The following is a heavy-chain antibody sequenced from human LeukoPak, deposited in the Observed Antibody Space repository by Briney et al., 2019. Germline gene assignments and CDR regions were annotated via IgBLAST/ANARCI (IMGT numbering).Heavy chain of an antibody. CDR3: ARDSFETDIDY. V-gene: IGHV3-7*01. Sequence: GGSLRLSCAASGFLFSRYWRSWVRQAPGKGREWVANIKEDGSEKYYVESMKGRFTISRDNVKNSLYLQINSLRAEDTAVYYCARDSFETDIDYWGQGTLVTVSS. J-gene: IGHJ4*02. D-gene: IGHD1-14*01. CDR1: GFLFSRYW. CDR2: IKEDGSEK.